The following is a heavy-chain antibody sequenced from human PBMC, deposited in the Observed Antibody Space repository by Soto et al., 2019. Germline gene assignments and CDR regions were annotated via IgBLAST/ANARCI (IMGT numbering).Heavy chain of an antibody. J-gene: IGHJ4*02. Sequence: QLQLQESGPGLVKPSETLSLTCTVSGGSISSSSYYWGWIRQPPGKGLEWIGSIYYSGSTYYNPSLKSRVTMSVDTSKNQFSLKLSSVTAAATAVYYCASPVAGTSLFVYWGQGTLVTVSS. CDR2: IYYSGST. CDR3: ASPVAGTSLFVY. V-gene: IGHV4-39*01. D-gene: IGHD6-19*01. CDR1: GGSISSSSYY.